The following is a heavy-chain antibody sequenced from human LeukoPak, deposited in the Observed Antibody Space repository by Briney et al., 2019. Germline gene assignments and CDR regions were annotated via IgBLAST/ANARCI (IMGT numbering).Heavy chain of an antibody. CDR1: GYSFTNYG. D-gene: IGHD3-22*01. V-gene: IGHV1-18*01. J-gene: IGHJ6*02. CDR2: VSAYNGNT. Sequence: ASVKVSCKASGYSFTNYGFTWVRQAPGHGLEWMGWVSAYNGNTDYAQKFQGRVTMTTDTSASTAYMELRSLRSDDTAVYYCAKGLKSVDSSGYAYYYYYGMEVWGQGTTVTVSS. CDR3: AKGLKSVDSSGYAYYYYYGMEV.